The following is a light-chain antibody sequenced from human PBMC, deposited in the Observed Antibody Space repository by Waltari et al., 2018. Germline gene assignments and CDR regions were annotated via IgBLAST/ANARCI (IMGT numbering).Light chain of an antibody. J-gene: IGKJ1*01. CDR1: QSVSRA. CDR2: GAS. V-gene: IGKV3-20*01. CDR3: QQYVRLPVT. Sequence: EIVLTQSPGTLSLSPGERVTLSCRASQSVSRALAWYLQKPGQAPRLLIYGASSRATGIPDRFSGSGAGTDFSLTISRREPEDFAVYYCQQYVRLPVTFGQGTKVEIK.